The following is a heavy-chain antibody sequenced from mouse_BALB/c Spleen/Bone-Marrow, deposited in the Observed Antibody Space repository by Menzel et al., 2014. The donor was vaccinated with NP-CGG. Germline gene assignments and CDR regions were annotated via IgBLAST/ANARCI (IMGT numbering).Heavy chain of an antibody. D-gene: IGHD2-4*01. V-gene: IGHV14-3*02. CDR1: GFNIKDTY. Sequence: EVQVVESGAELVKPGASVKLSCTASGFNIKDTYMHWVKQRPEQGLEWIGRIDPANGNTKYDPKFQGKATITADTSSNTAYLQLSSLTSEDTAVYYCAKYGGLRYAMDYWGQGTSVTVSS. J-gene: IGHJ4*01. CDR2: IDPANGNT. CDR3: AKYGGLRYAMDY.